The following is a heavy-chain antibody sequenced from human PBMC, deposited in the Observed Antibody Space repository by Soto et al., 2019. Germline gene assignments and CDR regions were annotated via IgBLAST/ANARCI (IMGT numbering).Heavy chain of an antibody. D-gene: IGHD3-9*01. CDR2: IKSKTDGGTT. Sequence: GALRLSCAASGFTFSNAWMSWVRQAPGKGLEWVGRIKSKTDGGTTDYAAPVKGRFTISRDDSKNTLYLQMNSLKTEDTAVYYCTTGPYYDILTGPKPNDYWGQGTLVTVSS. V-gene: IGHV3-15*01. CDR3: TTGPYYDILTGPKPNDY. J-gene: IGHJ4*02. CDR1: GFTFSNAW.